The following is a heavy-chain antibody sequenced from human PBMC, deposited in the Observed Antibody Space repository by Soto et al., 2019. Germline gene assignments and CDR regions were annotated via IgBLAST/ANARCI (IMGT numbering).Heavy chain of an antibody. J-gene: IGHJ3*02. V-gene: IGHV3-23*01. CDR2: ISGSGGST. CDR1: GFTFSSYA. Sequence: EVQLLESGGGLVQPGGSLRLSCAASGFTFSSYAMSWVRQAPGKGLEWVSVISGSGGSTYYADSVKGLFTISRDNTKNTVYLQMNSLSAEDTDVYYCDRWGGERSSWSEGDAFGISGEGPIVT. D-gene: IGHD6-13*01. CDR3: DRWGGERSSWSEGDAFGI.